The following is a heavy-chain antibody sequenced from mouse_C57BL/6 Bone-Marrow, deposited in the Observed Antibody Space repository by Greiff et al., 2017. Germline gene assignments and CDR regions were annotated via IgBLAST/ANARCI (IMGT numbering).Heavy chain of an antibody. Sequence: QVQLKQSGPELVKPGASVKLSCKASGYTFTSYDINWVKQRPGQGLEWIGWISPRTGSTKYNEKFKGKATLTVDTSSSTAYMELHSLTSEDSAVYFCAREYYSNLFDYWGQGTTLTVSS. CDR3: AREYYSNLFDY. CDR2: ISPRTGST. CDR1: GYTFTSYD. J-gene: IGHJ2*01. V-gene: IGHV1-85*01. D-gene: IGHD2-5*01.